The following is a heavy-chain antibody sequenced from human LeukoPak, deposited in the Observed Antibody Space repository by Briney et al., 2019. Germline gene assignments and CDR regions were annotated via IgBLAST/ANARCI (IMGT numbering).Heavy chain of an antibody. D-gene: IGHD3-3*01. CDR2: IYYSGST. V-gene: IGHV4-59*01. J-gene: IGHJ3*02. CDR1: GGSISSYY. CDR3: AREAWVFYDFWSGYYPYAFDI. Sequence: SETLSLTCTVSGGSISSYYWIWIRQPPGRGLEWIGYIYYSGSTNYNPSLKSRVTISVDTSKNQFSLKLSSVTAADTAVYYCAREAWVFYDFWSGYYPYAFDIWGQGTMVTVSS.